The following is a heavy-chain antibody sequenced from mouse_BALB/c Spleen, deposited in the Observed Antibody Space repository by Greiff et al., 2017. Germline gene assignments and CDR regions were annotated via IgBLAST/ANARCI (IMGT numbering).Heavy chain of an antibody. CDR2: INPSTGYT. CDR3: ARGVYFDY. V-gene: IGHV1-7*01. CDR1: GYTFTNYW. Sequence: QVQLKESGAELAKPGASVKMSCKASGYTFTNYWMHWVKQRPGQGLEWIGYINPSTGYTEYNQKFKDKATLTADKSSSTAYMQLSSLTSEDSAVYYCARGVYFDYWGQGTTLTVSS. J-gene: IGHJ2*01.